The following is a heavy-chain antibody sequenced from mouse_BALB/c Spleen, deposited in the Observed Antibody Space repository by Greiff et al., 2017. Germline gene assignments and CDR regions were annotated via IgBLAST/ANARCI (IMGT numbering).Heavy chain of an antibody. J-gene: IGHJ4*01. CDR1: GFNIKDTY. Sequence: EVMLVESGAELVKPGASVKLSCTASGFNIKDTYMHWVKQRPEQGLEWIGRIDPANGNTKYDPKFQAKATITADTSSNTAYLQLSSLTSEDTAVYYCALITTVVATGYAMDYWGQGTSVTVSS. D-gene: IGHD1-1*01. CDR3: ALITTVVATGYAMDY. V-gene: IGHV14-3*02. CDR2: IDPANGNT.